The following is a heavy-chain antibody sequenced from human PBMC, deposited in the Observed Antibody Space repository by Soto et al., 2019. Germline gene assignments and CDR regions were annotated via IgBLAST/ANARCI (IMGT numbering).Heavy chain of an antibody. CDR2: IIPIFGTA. D-gene: IGHD3-22*01. Sequence: SVKVSCKASGGTFSSYAISWVRQAPGQGLEWMGGIIPIFGTANYAQKFQGRVTITADESTSTAYMELSSLRSEDTAVYYCARVSPPYYYDSSGSTRGHNWFDPWGQGTLVTVS. CDR3: ARVSPPYYYDSSGSTRGHNWFDP. CDR1: GGTFSSYA. V-gene: IGHV1-69*13. J-gene: IGHJ5*02.